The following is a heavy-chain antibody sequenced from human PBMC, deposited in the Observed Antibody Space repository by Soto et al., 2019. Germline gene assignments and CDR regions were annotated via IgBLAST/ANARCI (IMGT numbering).Heavy chain of an antibody. D-gene: IGHD3-10*01. CDR1: GYTFTNYA. J-gene: IGHJ6*02. Sequence: QVQLVQSGAEVKKPGASVKVSCKASGYTFTNYAIHWVRQAPGQRLEWMGWINAGNGNTKYSQKFQGRVTITRDTSASTAYMGLSSLSSEDTAVYYCARGPLLWGDVWGQGTTVTVSS. V-gene: IGHV1-3*01. CDR3: ARGPLLWGDV. CDR2: INAGNGNT.